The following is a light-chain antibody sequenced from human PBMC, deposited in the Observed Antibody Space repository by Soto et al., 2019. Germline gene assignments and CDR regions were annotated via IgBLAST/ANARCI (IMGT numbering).Light chain of an antibody. V-gene: IGKV1-5*01. CDR1: QSISGW. CDR3: QQYDRNPPWT. J-gene: IGKJ1*01. Sequence: DIQMTQSPSTLSASVGDRVTITCRASQSISGWLAWYQQKPGKAPKLLVYDASNLQSGVPLRFSGTRSGTEFTLTITSLQPDDFVTYYCQQYDRNPPWTFGQGTKVEI. CDR2: DAS.